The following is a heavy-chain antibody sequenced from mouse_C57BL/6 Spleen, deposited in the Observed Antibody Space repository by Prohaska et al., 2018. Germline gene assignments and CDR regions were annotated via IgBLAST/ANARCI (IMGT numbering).Heavy chain of an antibody. D-gene: IGHD2-4*01. CDR2: VYPYNGGT. V-gene: IGHV1-36*01. J-gene: IGHJ4*01. Sequence: HGKSLEWIGLVYPYNGGTSYNQKFKGKATLTVDTSSSTAYMELNSLTSEDSAVYYCAGLYYDYDDAMDYWGQGTSVTVSS. CDR3: AGLYYDYDDAMDY.